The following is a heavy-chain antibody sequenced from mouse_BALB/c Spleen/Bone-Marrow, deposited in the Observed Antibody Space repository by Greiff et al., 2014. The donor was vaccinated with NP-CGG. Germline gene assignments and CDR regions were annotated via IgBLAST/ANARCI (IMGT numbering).Heavy chain of an antibody. D-gene: IGHD2-3*01. Sequence: VHLVESGPDLVAPSQSLSITCTVSGFSLTSYGVHWVRQPPGKGLEWLVVIWSDGSTTYNSALKSRLSISKDNSKSQVFLKMNSLQTDDTAMYYCARHDNDGYYLAYWGQGTLVTASA. J-gene: IGHJ3*01. CDR3: ARHDNDGYYLAY. CDR1: GFSLTSYG. V-gene: IGHV2-6-2*01. CDR2: IWSDGST.